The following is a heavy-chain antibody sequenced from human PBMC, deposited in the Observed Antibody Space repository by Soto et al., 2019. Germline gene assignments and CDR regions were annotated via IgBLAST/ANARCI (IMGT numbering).Heavy chain of an antibody. V-gene: IGHV5-51*01. CDR1: EYNFMSYW. Sequence: PGESMRISWKGFEYNFMSYWIVWVSQMPGKGLEWMGIIYPGDSNTRYSPSLQGQVTISVDKSISTAYLQWSSLKATDTAMYYCARHAYDFWSGHPNPRYYYGMDVWGQGTTVTVSS. CDR2: IYPGDSNT. D-gene: IGHD3-3*01. CDR3: ARHAYDFWSGHPNPRYYYGMDV. J-gene: IGHJ6*02.